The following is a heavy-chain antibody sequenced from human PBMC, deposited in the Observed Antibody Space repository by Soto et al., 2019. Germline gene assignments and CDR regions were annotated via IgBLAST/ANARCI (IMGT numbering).Heavy chain of an antibody. J-gene: IGHJ6*02. CDR1: GFTFSSYA. CDR3: AKDHSSDYYYGMDV. CDR2: ISGSGGST. D-gene: IGHD6-19*01. Sequence: EVQLLESGGGLVQPGGSLRLSCADSGFTFSSYAMSWVRQAPGKGLEWVSAISGSGGSTYYADSVTGRFTISRDNSKNTLYLQMNSLSAEDTAVYYCAKDHSSDYYYGMDVWGQGTTVTVSS. V-gene: IGHV3-23*01.